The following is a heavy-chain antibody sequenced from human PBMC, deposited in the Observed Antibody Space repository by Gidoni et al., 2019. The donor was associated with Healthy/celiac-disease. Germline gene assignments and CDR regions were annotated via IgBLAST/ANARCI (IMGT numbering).Heavy chain of an antibody. J-gene: IGHJ4*02. CDR2: ISGSGGST. D-gene: IGHD2-2*01. V-gene: IGHV3-23*01. CDR1: GFTFSSYA. Sequence: EVQLLESGGGLVQPGGSLRLSCAASGFTFSSYAMSWVRQAPGKGLEWVSAISGSGGSTYYADPVKGRFTITRDKSKNTLYLQMNSLRDEDTAVYYCAKEGVPAAFYYFDYWGQGTLVTVSS. CDR3: AKEGVPAAFYYFDY.